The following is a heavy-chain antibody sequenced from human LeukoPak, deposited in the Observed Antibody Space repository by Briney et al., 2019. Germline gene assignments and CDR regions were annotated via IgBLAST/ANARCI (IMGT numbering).Heavy chain of an antibody. V-gene: IGHV4-34*01. CDR2: INHSGST. D-gene: IGHD3-10*01. CDR1: GGSFSGYY. CDR3: ARGHYYGSGTPDGMDV. J-gene: IGHJ6*02. Sequence: SETLSLTCAVYGGSFSGYYWSWIRQPPGKGLEWIGEINHSGSTNYNPSLKSRVTISVDTSKNQFSLKLSSVTAADTAVYYCARGHYYGSGTPDGMDVWGQGTAVTVSS.